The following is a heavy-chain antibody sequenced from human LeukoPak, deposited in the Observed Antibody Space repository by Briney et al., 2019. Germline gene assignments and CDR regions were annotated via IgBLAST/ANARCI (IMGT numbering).Heavy chain of an antibody. V-gene: IGHV1-18*01. Sequence: ASVKVSCKDSGYTFTSYGISWVRQAPGQGLEWMGWISAYNGNTNYAQKLQGRVTMTTDTSTSTAYMELRSLRSDDTAVYYCATSNPYGDPAPFDYWGQGTLVTVSS. CDR3: ATSNPYGDPAPFDY. CDR2: ISAYNGNT. D-gene: IGHD4-17*01. CDR1: GYTFTSYG. J-gene: IGHJ4*02.